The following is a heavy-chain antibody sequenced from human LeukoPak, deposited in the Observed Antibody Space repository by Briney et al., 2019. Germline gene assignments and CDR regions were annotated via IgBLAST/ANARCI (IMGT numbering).Heavy chain of an antibody. V-gene: IGHV3-7*01. J-gene: IGHJ4*02. CDR1: GFTFSNYW. CDR2: INQDGSEE. D-gene: IGHD1/OR15-1a*01. Sequence: GGSLRLSCAASGFTFSNYWMSWVRQVPWKGLEWVANINQDGSEENYVDSVKGRFTISRDNAKNSLYLQMNSLRAEDRAVYYCARNKRGEYWGQGALVTVSS. CDR3: ARNKRGEY.